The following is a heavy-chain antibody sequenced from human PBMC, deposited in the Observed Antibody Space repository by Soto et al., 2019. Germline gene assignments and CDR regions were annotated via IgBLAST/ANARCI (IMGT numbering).Heavy chain of an antibody. CDR1: GYTFTSYA. J-gene: IGHJ5*02. D-gene: IGHD1-1*01. CDR3: ARDTRFTPGWFDP. CDR2: INAGNGNT. Sequence: ASVKVSCKASGYTFTSYAMHWVRQAPGQRLEWMGWINAGNGNTKYSQKFQGRVTITRDTSASTAYMELSSLRSEDTAVYYCARDTRFTPGWFDPWGQGTLVTVSS. V-gene: IGHV1-3*01.